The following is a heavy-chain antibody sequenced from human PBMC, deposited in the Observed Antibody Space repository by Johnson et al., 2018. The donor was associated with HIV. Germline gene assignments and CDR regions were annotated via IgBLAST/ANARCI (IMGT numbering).Heavy chain of an antibody. CDR2: IYSGGLT. CDR3: ARDYSNPPHAFDI. V-gene: IGHV3-66*01. Sequence: MQLVESGGGLAQPGGSLRLSCAASGLNVSGHYMSWVRQSPGKGLEWVSVIYSGGLTYYADSVKGRFTISRDNSKNTLYLQMNSLRAEDTAVYYCARDYSNPPHAFDIWGQGTMVTVSS. CDR1: GLNVSGHY. D-gene: IGHD4-11*01. J-gene: IGHJ3*02.